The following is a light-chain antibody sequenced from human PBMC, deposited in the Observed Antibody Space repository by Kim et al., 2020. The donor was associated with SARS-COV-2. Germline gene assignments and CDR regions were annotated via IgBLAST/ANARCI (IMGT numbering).Light chain of an antibody. J-gene: IGLJ2*01. CDR1: SLRSYY. CDR3: NSRDSSGNHLE. V-gene: IGLV3-19*01. Sequence: SSELTQDPAVSVALGQTVRITCQGDSLRSYYASWYQQKPGQAPVLVIYGKNNRPSGIPDRFSGSSSGNTASLTITGAQAEDEADYYCNSRDSSGNHLEFGGGTQLTVL. CDR2: GKN.